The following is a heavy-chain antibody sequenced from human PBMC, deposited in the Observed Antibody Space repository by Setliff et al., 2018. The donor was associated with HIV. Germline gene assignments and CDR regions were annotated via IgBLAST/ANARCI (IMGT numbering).Heavy chain of an antibody. J-gene: IGHJ6*02. D-gene: IGHD3-10*01. CDR2: IYTSGST. V-gene: IGHV4-61*02. CDR3: ARHSYYASGSYSYYDGMDV. CDR1: GGSVSSGSYY. Sequence: SETLSLTCTVSGGSVSSGSYYWSWIRQPAGKGLQWIGRIYTSGSTNYNASLKSRVTISVDTSKNQFSLKLTSVTAADTAVYYCARHSYYASGSYSYYDGMDVWGQGTTVTVSS.